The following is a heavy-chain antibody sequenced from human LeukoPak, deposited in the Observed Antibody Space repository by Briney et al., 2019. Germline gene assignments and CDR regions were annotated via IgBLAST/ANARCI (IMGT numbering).Heavy chain of an antibody. J-gene: IGHJ6*02. Sequence: PGGSLRLSCAASGLTFSTYWMNWVRQAPGKGLEWVANINPDGGERRHVDSVQGRFTISRDNAKNSLYLQMSSLRAEDTAIYYCAKEEYSTRYYYYGMDVWGQGTTVTVSS. CDR1: GLTFSTYW. CDR3: AKEEYSTRYYYYGMDV. V-gene: IGHV3-7*03. CDR2: INPDGGER. D-gene: IGHD2-2*01.